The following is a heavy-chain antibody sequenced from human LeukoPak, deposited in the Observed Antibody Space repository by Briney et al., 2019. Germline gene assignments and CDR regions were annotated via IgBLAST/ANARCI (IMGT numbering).Heavy chain of an antibody. CDR2: MHYSGTN. V-gene: IGHV4-39*01. D-gene: IGHD3-22*01. Sequence: SETLSLTCIVSGGSISSSTSYWGWIRHPPGKGLEWIGSMHYSGTNYFNPSLKSRVPIPEDTSKNQFSLRRASGTAADSAEYYCAAYSSAQGWFDPWGQGTLVTVSS. CDR3: AAYSSAQGWFDP. CDR1: GGSISSSTSY. J-gene: IGHJ5*02.